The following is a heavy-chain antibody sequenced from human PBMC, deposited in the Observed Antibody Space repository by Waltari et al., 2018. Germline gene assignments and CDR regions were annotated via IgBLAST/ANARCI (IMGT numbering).Heavy chain of an antibody. CDR3: ARNKYSTNIDYYFDY. Sequence: QVQLVQSGGGVVQPGRSRRLSCAASGFTFGSYAMYWVRQAPGKGLEWMAVISYHGSDTYYADSVKGRLTISRDNSKNIMDLQMNSLRPEDTAVYYCARNKYSTNIDYYFDYWGQGTLVTVSS. CDR2: ISYHGSDT. V-gene: IGHV3-30-3*01. CDR1: GFTFGSYA. D-gene: IGHD6-13*01. J-gene: IGHJ4*02.